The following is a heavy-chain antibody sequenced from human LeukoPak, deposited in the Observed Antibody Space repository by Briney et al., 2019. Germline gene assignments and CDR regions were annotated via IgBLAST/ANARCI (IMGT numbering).Heavy chain of an antibody. J-gene: IGHJ4*02. CDR3: AREGGGYNYAFRY. D-gene: IGHD5-18*01. V-gene: IGHV1-2*02. CDR2: INPHSGGT. Sequence: ASVKGSCKASGYTFTGYYMHWVLQAPGQGLEWMGWINPHSGGTSYTQTFQGRVTVTRDTCISTAYMELSRLKSDNTAVYYCAREGGGYNYAFRYWGQGTLVTVCS. CDR1: GYTFTGYY.